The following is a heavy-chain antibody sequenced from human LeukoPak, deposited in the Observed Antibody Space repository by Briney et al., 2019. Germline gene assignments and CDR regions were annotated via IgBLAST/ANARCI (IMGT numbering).Heavy chain of an antibody. CDR2: ISSSSSTI. D-gene: IGHD1-14*01. Sequence: GGSLRLSCAASGFTFSSYSMNWVRQAPGKGLEWVSYISSSSSTIYYADSVKGRFTISRDNAKNSLYLQMNSLRAEDTAVYYCARATEPFDYWGQGTLVTVSS. CDR3: ARATEPFDY. J-gene: IGHJ4*02. V-gene: IGHV3-48*01. CDR1: GFTFSSYS.